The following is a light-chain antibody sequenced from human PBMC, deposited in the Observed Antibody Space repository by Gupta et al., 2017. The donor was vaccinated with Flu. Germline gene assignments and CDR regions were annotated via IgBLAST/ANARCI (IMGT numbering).Light chain of an antibody. V-gene: IGKV3-20*01. CDR3: QQYCSSPRA. CDR1: QSVSSSY. J-gene: IGKJ4*01. CDR2: GAS. Sequence: VFTQSPATVSMSPGERATLSCRSSQSVSSSYLAWYQQKPGQAPRLLIYGASSRDTGVPDRFSGSGSGTEFTLTISRLEAEDFAVYYCQQYCSSPRAFGGGTKVEIK.